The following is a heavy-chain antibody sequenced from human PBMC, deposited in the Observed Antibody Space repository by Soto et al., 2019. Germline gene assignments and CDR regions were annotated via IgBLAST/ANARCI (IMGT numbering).Heavy chain of an antibody. CDR1: GFTFSSYS. D-gene: IGHD2-2*01. CDR3: ASLKRAAQSTYTPRD. V-gene: IGHV3-21*01. Sequence: EVQLVESGGGLVKPGGSLRLSCAASGFTFSSYSMNWVRQAPGQGLEWVSSISASSTYIYYADSVKGRFTISRDNAKNSMYLQMNSLRAEYKAVYYCASLKRAAQSTYTPRDWGQGTLVSVSS. J-gene: IGHJ4*02. CDR2: ISASSTYI.